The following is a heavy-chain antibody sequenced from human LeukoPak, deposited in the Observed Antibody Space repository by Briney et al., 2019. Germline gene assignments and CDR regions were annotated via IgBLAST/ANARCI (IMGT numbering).Heavy chain of an antibody. D-gene: IGHD3-10*01. Sequence: SETLSLTCAVYGGSFSGYYWSWIRQPPGKGLEWIGEINHSGSTNYNPSLKSRVTISVDTSKNQFSLKLSSVTAADTAVYYCATVITMVRGASFDYWGQGTLVTVSS. V-gene: IGHV4-34*01. J-gene: IGHJ4*02. CDR3: ATVITMVRGASFDY. CDR2: INHSGST. CDR1: GGSFSGYY.